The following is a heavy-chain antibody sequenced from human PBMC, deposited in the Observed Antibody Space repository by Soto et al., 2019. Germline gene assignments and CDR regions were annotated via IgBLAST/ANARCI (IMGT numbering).Heavy chain of an antibody. Sequence: GESLKISCKGSGYTLTTYWIGWVRQMPGKRLEWMGIIYPGDSETRYSPSFQGQVTISADKSISTAYLQWTSLKASDTAMYYCATRYYSTSSFWFDYWGQGTLVTVS. CDR1: GYTLTTYW. D-gene: IGHD6-6*01. J-gene: IGHJ5*01. CDR3: ATRYYSTSSFWFDY. CDR2: IYPGDSET. V-gene: IGHV5-51*01.